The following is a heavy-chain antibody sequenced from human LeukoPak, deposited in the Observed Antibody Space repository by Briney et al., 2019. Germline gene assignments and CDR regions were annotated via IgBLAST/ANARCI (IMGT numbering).Heavy chain of an antibody. CDR2: ISAYNGNT. D-gene: IGHD3-9*01. CDR3: ARGGPDILTGYDYFHC. J-gene: IGHJ4*02. Sequence: ASVKVSCKASGYTFTSYGISWVRQAPGQGLEWMGWISAYNGNTNYAQKPQGRVTMTTDTSTSTAYMELRSLRSDDTAVYYWARGGPDILTGYDYFHCWRQGTVVAVSS. CDR1: GYTFTSYG. V-gene: IGHV1-18*01.